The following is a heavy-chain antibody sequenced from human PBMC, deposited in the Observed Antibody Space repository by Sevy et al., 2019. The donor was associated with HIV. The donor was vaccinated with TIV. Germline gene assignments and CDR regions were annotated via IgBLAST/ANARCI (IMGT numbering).Heavy chain of an antibody. V-gene: IGHV3-21*01. D-gene: IGHD7-27*01. J-gene: IGHJ4*02. CDR3: ADTGVNGY. CDR2: ISSSSSYI. CDR1: GFTFSSYS. Sequence: GGSLRLSCSASGFTFSSYSMNWVRQAPGKGLEWVSSISSSSSYIYYAVSVKGRFTISRDNAKNSLYLQMNSLRAEDTAVYYCADTGVNGYWGQGTLVTVSS.